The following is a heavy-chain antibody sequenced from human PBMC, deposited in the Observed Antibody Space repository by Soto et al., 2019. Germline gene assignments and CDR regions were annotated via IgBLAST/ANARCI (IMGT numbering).Heavy chain of an antibody. D-gene: IGHD2-15*01. CDR3: ARWAKDIVAYYYGMDV. Sequence: QVQLVQSGAEVKKPGASVKVSCKASGYTFTSYAMHWVRQAPGQRLEWMGWINAGNGNTKYSQKFQGRVTITRDTSASTAYMELSSLRSEDTAVYYCARWAKDIVAYYYGMDVWGQGTTVTVSS. CDR1: GYTFTSYA. J-gene: IGHJ6*02. V-gene: IGHV1-3*01. CDR2: INAGNGNT.